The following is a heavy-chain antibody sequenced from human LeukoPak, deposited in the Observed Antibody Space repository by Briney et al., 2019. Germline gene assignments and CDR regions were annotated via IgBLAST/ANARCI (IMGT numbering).Heavy chain of an antibody. D-gene: IGHD3-22*01. CDR1: GFTFSNAW. J-gene: IGHJ4*02. CDR2: IKSKTDGGTT. Sequence: PGGSLRLSCAASGFTFSNAWMNWVRQAPGKGLEWVGRIKSKTDGGTTDYAAPVKGRFTISRDDSKNTLYLQMNSLNTEDTAVYYCTTGGYYDSSGYYYAYFDYWGQGTLVTVSS. CDR3: TTGGYYDSSGYYYAYFDY. V-gene: IGHV3-15*01.